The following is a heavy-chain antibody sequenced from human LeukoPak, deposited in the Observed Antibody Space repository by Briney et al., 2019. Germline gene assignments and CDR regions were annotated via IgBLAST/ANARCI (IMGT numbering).Heavy chain of an antibody. CDR3: ARGYIVVVPAALDAFDI. CDR2: ISSSSSYI. J-gene: IGHJ3*02. CDR1: GFTFSSYS. V-gene: IGHV3-21*01. Sequence: KPGGSLRLSCAASGFTFSSYSMNWVRQAPGKGLEWVSSISSSSSYIYYADSVKGRFTISRDNAKNSLYLQMNSLRAEDPAVYYCARGYIVVVPAALDAFDIWGQGTMVTVSS. D-gene: IGHD2-2*01.